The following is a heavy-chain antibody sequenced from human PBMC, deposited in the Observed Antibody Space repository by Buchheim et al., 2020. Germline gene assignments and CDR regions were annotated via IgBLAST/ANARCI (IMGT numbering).Heavy chain of an antibody. CDR1: GVSIISGGYY. CDR3: ARQAGIGTNNDYFDY. J-gene: IGHJ4*02. Sequence: QVQLQQSGPGLVKPSETLSLTCTVSGVSIISGGYYWGWIRQSPERGLEWIAIILHGETTYRYYNPSLESRVTISVDTSKNQFSLNLSSVTAADTAVYYCARQAGIGTNNDYFDYWGQG. CDR2: ILHGETT. D-gene: IGHD1-14*01. V-gene: IGHV4-39*01.